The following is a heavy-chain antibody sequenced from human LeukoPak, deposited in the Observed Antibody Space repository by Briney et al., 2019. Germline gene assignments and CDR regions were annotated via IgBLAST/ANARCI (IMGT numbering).Heavy chain of an antibody. V-gene: IGHV3-30*02. CDR3: AKDLPAAYFDY. D-gene: IGHD2-2*01. CDR2: VRSDGGIK. Sequence: PGGSLRLSCEASGFTFSNYGMHWVRQAPGKGLEWVAFVRSDGGIKYYADSVKGRFTISRDNSRTTLHLQMNSLRAEDTAVYHCAKDLPAAYFDYWGQGTLVTVSS. J-gene: IGHJ4*02. CDR1: GFTFSNYG.